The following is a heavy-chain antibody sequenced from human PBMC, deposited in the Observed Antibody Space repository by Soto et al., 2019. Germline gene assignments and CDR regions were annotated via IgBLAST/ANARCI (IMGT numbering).Heavy chain of an antibody. CDR1: GFTFTNYG. CDR2: ISAYNGNT. Sequence: ASVKCSFKASGFTFTNYGINWVRQAPGQGLDWLGWISAYNGNTNYAQRLQGRVTLTTDTSTSTGYMELRRLTSDDTAVYYCARWGSASDVDRWGQGALVTVSS. D-gene: IGHD3-16*01. J-gene: IGHJ5*02. V-gene: IGHV1-18*01. CDR3: ARWGSASDVDR.